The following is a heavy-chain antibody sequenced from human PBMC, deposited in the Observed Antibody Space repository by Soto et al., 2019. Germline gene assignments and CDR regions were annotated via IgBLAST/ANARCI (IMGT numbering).Heavy chain of an antibody. D-gene: IGHD3-22*01. Sequence: GECLKISCKGSGYSFASHWIGWVRQMPGQGLEWMGIIHPGDSKTKYSPSFQGQVTISGDKSISTAYLHWSSLKASDTAMYYCARHADYYNSSGYVGYGMDVWGQGTTVTVSS. CDR2: IHPGDSKT. V-gene: IGHV5-51*01. CDR3: ARHADYYNSSGYVGYGMDV. CDR1: GYSFASHW. J-gene: IGHJ6*02.